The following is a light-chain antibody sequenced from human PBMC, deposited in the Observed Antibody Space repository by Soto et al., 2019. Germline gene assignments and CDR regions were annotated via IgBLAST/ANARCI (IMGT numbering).Light chain of an antibody. Sequence: DIQMTQSPSSLSASVGDRVTITCRARQSISSYLNWYQQKPGKAPKILIYAASSLQSGVPSRFSGSGSGTDFTLTISSLQPEDFATYYCQQSYSTPPTFGQGTKLEIK. CDR3: QQSYSTPPT. CDR2: AAS. J-gene: IGKJ2*01. V-gene: IGKV1-39*01. CDR1: QSISSY.